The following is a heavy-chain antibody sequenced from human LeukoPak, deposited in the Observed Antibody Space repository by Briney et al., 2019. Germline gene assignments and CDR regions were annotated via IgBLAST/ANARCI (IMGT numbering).Heavy chain of an antibody. Sequence: SSQTLSLTCKVSGASVSTSPYYWTWIRQPAGKGLEWIGRIFNIGPANYNPSFKSRVTISRDTSKNDFSLNLNSVTAADTAVYYCAASWNDERCFDPWGQGTLVTVSS. J-gene: IGHJ5*02. V-gene: IGHV4-61*02. D-gene: IGHD1-1*01. CDR1: GASVSTSPYY. CDR2: IFNIGPA. CDR3: AASWNDERCFDP.